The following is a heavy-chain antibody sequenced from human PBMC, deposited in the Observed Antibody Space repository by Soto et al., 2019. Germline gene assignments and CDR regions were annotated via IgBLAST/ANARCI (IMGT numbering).Heavy chain of an antibody. V-gene: IGHV3-74*01. CDR2: INSDGSST. J-gene: IGHJ6*02. Sequence: GGSLRLSCAASGFTFSSYWMHWVRQAPGKGLVWVSRINSDGSSTSYADSGKGRFTISRDNAKNTLYLQMNSLRAEDTAVYYCAKESQDIVGQHYGMDVWGQGTTVTVSS. CDR1: GFTFSSYW. D-gene: IGHD2-15*01. CDR3: AKESQDIVGQHYGMDV.